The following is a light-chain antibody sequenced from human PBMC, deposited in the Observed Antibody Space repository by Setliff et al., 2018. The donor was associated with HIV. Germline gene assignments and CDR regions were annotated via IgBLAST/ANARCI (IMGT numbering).Light chain of an antibody. CDR3: CSNTGSNTYV. Sequence: QSVLTQPPSVSGAPGQRVTISCTGSSSNIGAAYDVHWYRQFPGTAPKLHIYGNINRPSGVSNRFSGSKSGNTASLTISGLQAEDEADYYCCSNTGSNTYVFGTGTKV. V-gene: IGLV1-40*01. CDR2: GNI. CDR1: SSNIGAAYD. J-gene: IGLJ1*01.